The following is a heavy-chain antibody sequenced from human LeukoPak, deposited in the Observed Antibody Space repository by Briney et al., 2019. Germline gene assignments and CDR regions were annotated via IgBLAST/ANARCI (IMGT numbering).Heavy chain of an antibody. Sequence: PGGSLRLSCAASEFTFSSYWINWVRQAPGKGPEWVANINPDGSQKKYADSVKGRFTISRDNARNSLYLQMNSLRGNDTAVYYCARGASQNVFDFWGQGTTVIVSS. J-gene: IGHJ3*01. CDR1: EFTFSSYW. V-gene: IGHV3-7*01. CDR2: INPDGSQK. CDR3: ARGASQNVFDF.